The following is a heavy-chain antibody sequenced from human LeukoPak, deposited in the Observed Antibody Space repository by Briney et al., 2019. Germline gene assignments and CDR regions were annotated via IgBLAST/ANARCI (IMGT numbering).Heavy chain of an antibody. CDR2: INHSGST. CDR1: GGSFSGYY. V-gene: IGHV4-34*01. J-gene: IGHJ4*02. CDR3: ARAGRSGWYY. Sequence: SETLSLTCAVYGGSFSGYYWSWIRQPPGKGLEWIGEINHSGSTNYNPPLKSRVTISVGTSKNQFSLKLSSVTAADTAVYYCARAGRSGWYYWGQGTLVTVSS. D-gene: IGHD6-19*01.